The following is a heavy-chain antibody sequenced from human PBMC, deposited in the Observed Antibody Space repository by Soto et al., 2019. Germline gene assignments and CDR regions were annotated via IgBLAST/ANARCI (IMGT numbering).Heavy chain of an antibody. V-gene: IGHV2-26*01. CDR3: ARISGESPYYYAMDV. CDR1: GFSLTNNKMG. CDR2: IFSSDEK. D-gene: IGHD3-10*01. J-gene: IGHJ6*02. Sequence: QVTLKESGPVLVKPTETLTLTCTVSGFSLTNNKMGVSWIRQPPGKALEWLANIFSSDEKSYSTSLKSRVTISQDTSKSQVVLKVNNMDPVDTATNYCARISGESPYYYAMDVWGQGTTVTVSS.